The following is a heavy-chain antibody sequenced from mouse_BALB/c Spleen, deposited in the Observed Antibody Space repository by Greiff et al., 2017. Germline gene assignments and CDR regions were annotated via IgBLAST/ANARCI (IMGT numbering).Heavy chain of an antibody. J-gene: IGHJ2*01. V-gene: IGHV14-3*02. CDR1: GFNIKDTY. Sequence: VQLKQSGAELVKPGASVKLSCTASGFNIKDTYMHWVKQRPEQGLEWIGRIDPANGNTKYDPKFQGKATITADTSSNTAYLQLSSLTSEDTAVYYCASDYDGYYGDYWGQGTTLTVSS. CDR2: IDPANGNT. D-gene: IGHD2-3*01. CDR3: ASDYDGYYGDY.